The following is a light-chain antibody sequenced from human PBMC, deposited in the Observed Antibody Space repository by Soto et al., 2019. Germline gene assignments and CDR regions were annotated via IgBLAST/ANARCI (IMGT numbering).Light chain of an antibody. CDR2: GAS. J-gene: IGKJ5*01. Sequence: EIVLTQSPGTLSLSPGERATLSCRASQSISSSYLAWYQQKPGQAPRLVIYGASIRATGIPDRFSGSGSGTDFTLTISRLEPEDFAVYYCQQYGSSPITFGQGTRLEIK. CDR1: QSISSSY. V-gene: IGKV3-20*01. CDR3: QQYGSSPIT.